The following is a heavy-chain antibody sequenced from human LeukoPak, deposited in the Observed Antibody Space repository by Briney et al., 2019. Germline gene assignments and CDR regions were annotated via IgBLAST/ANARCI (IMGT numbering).Heavy chain of an antibody. CDR2: IYPGYSYT. CDR3: ARLPDTAMVNWFDL. D-gene: IGHD5-18*01. J-gene: IGHJ5*02. Sequence: GESPKISCKGSGYSFTSYWIGLVRQMPGKGLGWVGIIYPGYSYTRYSPSFQGQVTISTNKSIHTPYLPWSSLNAPDTAVYVCARLPDTAMVNWFDLWGQGTLVTVS. V-gene: IGHV5-51*01. CDR1: GYSFTSYW.